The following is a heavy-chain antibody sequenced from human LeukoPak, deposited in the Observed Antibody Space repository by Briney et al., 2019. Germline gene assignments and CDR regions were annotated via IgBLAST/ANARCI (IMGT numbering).Heavy chain of an antibody. J-gene: IGHJ4*02. V-gene: IGHV3-11*04. Sequence: GRSLRLSCAASGFTFSDYYMSWIRQAPGKGLEWVSYISSSGSTIYYADSVKGRFTISRDNAKNSLYLQMNSLRAEDTAVYYCARGNRITGSARFPPDYWGQGTLVTVSS. D-gene: IGHD1-20*01. CDR2: ISSSGSTI. CDR1: GFTFSDYY. CDR3: ARGNRITGSARFPPDY.